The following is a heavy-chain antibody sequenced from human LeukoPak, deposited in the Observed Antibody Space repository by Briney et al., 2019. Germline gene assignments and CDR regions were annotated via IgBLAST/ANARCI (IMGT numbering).Heavy chain of an antibody. J-gene: IGHJ6*02. Sequence: SVKVSCKASGGTFSSYAISWVRQAPGQGLEWMGGIIPIFGTANYAQKFQGRVTITADESTSTAYMELSSLRSEATAVYYCARPSAGYSSGWRPYYYYGMDVWGQGTTVTVSS. CDR2: IIPIFGTA. D-gene: IGHD6-19*01. CDR1: GGTFSSYA. CDR3: ARPSAGYSSGWRPYYYYGMDV. V-gene: IGHV1-69*13.